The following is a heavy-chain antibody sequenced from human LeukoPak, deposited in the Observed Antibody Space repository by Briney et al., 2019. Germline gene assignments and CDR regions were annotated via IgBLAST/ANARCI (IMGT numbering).Heavy chain of an antibody. CDR1: GYTFTNYA. J-gene: IGHJ4*02. D-gene: IGHD2-8*02. CDR3: ARSPGGNARTWLDY. V-gene: IGHV1-3*02. CDR2: TNGATGNT. Sequence: ASVKVSCKASGYTFTNYALHWVRQAPGQRLEWMGWTNGATGNTRFSQDFQGRLTITIDTSASTGCMELSSLRSEDTAVYYCARSPGGNARTWLDYWGQGTLVTVSS.